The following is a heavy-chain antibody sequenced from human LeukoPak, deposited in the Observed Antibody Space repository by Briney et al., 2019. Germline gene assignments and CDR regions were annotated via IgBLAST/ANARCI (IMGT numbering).Heavy chain of an antibody. CDR3: ARDGSETYYDFWSGYPPAGYYDY. J-gene: IGHJ4*02. V-gene: IGHV3-7*05. CDR2: ITQDCGAR. D-gene: IGHD3-3*01. Sequence: GAFLILSWAASGFSFNSCWMRWVRQAAKKLLEWGANITQDCGARYNVDSVKGRFTISRDNAKNSLYLQMNSLRAEDTAVYYCARDGSETYYDFWSGYPPAGYYDYWGQGTLVTVSS. CDR1: GFSFNSCW.